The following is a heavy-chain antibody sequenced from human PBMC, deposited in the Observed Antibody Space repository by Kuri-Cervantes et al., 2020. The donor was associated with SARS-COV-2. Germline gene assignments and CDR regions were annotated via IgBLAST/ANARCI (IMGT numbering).Heavy chain of an antibody. D-gene: IGHD3-3*01. CDR2: IYQAGST. V-gene: IGHV4-30-2*01. CDR3: VAAILGVDTGYFQH. Sequence: SETLSLTCAVSDASVNCGGYSWRWIRKPPGKGLEWIGSIYQAGSTFYNPSLKSRVSISLDRSKNQYSLNLSSVTAADTAVYYCVAAILGVDTGYFQHWGQGTLVTVSS. CDR1: DASVNCGGYS. J-gene: IGHJ1*01.